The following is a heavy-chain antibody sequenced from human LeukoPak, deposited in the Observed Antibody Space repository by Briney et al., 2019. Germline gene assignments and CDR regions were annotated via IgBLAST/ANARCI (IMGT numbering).Heavy chain of an antibody. CDR1: GFTFSHFW. CDR3: AGQYSYGDYYYYGMDV. D-gene: IGHD5-18*01. J-gene: IGHJ6*02. Sequence: QTGGSLRLSCAASGFTFSHFWMSWVRQAPGKGLEWVAVISYDGSNKYYADSVKGRFTISRDNSKNTLYLQMNSLRAEDTAVYYCAGQYSYGDYYYYGMDVWGQGTTVTVSS. CDR2: ISYDGSNK. V-gene: IGHV3-30*03.